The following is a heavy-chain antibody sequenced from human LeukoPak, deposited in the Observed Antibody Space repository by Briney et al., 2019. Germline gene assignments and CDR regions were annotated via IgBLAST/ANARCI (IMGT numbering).Heavy chain of an antibody. D-gene: IGHD1-26*01. CDR2: IYYSGST. CDR1: GGSISSYY. CDR3: ASRKTIVGAAGDAFDI. V-gene: IGHV4-59*12. Sequence: SETLSLTCTVSGGSISSYYWSWIRQPPGKGLEWIGYIYYSGSTNYNPSLKSRVTISVDTSKNQFSLKLSSVTAADTAVYYCASRKTIVGAAGDAFDIWGQGTMVTVSS. J-gene: IGHJ3*02.